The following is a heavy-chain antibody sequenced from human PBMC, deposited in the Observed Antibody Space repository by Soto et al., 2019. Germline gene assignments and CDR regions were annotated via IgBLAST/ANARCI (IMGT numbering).Heavy chain of an antibody. CDR2: IIPIFGTA. D-gene: IGHD3-9*01. CDR3: ARAAYRSLWFLSH. CDR1: GGTFSSYA. V-gene: IGHV1-69*13. Sequence: GASVKVSCKASGGTFSSYAISWVRQAPGQGLEWMGGIIPIFGTANYAQKFQGRVTITADESTSTAYMELSGLRSDDTCVYYCARAAYRSLWFLSHWAQGTLVTVSS. J-gene: IGHJ4*02.